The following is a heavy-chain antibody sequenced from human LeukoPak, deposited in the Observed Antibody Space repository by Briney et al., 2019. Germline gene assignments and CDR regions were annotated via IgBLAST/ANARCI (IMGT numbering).Heavy chain of an antibody. D-gene: IGHD6-19*01. V-gene: IGHV4-4*07. J-gene: IGHJ6*03. CDR1: GGSISSYY. CDR2: IYTSGST. CDR3: AGKYSSGWWNYYYYMDV. Sequence: SETLSLTCTVSGGSISSYYWSWIRQPAGKGLEWIGRIYTSGSTNYNPSLKSRVTMSVDTSKNQFSLKLSSVTAADTAVYYCAGKYSSGWWNYYYYMDVWGKGTTVTVSS.